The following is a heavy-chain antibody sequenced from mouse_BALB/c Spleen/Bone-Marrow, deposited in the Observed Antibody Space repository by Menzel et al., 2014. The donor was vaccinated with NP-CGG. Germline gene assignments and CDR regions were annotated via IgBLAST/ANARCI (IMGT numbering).Heavy chain of an antibody. V-gene: IGHV1S81*02. J-gene: IGHJ4*01. CDR3: ARYGNDDSMDY. D-gene: IGHD2-2*01. CDR2: INPSNGRT. Sequence: QVQLQQSGAELVKPGASVKLPCKASGYTFTSYWMHWVKQRPGQGLEWIGEINPSNGRTNYNETFKSKATLTVDKSSTTAYMQLSSLTSEDSAVYYCARYGNDDSMDYWGERTTVTVYS. CDR1: GYTFTSYW.